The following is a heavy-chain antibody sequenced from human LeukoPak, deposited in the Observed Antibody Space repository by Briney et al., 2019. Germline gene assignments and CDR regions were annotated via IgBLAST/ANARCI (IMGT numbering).Heavy chain of an antibody. D-gene: IGHD1-1*01. CDR1: GFTFSNFW. V-gene: IGHV3-7*01. CDR2: IKQDGSER. Sequence: GGSLRLSCAASGFTFSNFWMDWVRQAPGKGLEWVANIKQDGSERYYVDSVKGRFTISRDNAKNSLYLQMNSLRAEDTAVYYCARDRDWYTFDSWGQGVLVTVSS. J-gene: IGHJ4*02. CDR3: ARDRDWYTFDS.